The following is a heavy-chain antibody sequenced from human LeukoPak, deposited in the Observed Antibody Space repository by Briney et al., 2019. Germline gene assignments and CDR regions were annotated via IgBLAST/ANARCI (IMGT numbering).Heavy chain of an antibody. CDR3: ARGDAGTFAGWFDP. CDR2: IISDGSST. V-gene: IGHV3-74*01. Sequence: GGSLRLSCVASGFTFSGHWMHWVRQVPGERPVWLARIISDGSSTHYADSVEGRFTISRDNAKNTVYLQMNSLRVEDTGIYYCARGDAGTFAGWFDPWGRGTLVTVSS. D-gene: IGHD1-14*01. J-gene: IGHJ5*02. CDR1: GFTFSGHW.